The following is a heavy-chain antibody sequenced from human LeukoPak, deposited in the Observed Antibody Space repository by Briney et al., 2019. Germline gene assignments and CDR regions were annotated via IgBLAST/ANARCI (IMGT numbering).Heavy chain of an antibody. CDR3: AKSIVVVPADTYSYYFDY. CDR1: GFTFSSYG. V-gene: IGHV3-30*02. D-gene: IGHD2-2*01. CDR2: IRYDGSNK. Sequence: GGSLRLSCAASGFTFSSYGMHWVRQAPGKGLEWVAFIRYDGSNKYYADSVKGRFTISRDNSKNTLYLQMNSLRAEDTAVYYCAKSIVVVPADTYSYYFDYWGQGTLVTVSS. J-gene: IGHJ4*02.